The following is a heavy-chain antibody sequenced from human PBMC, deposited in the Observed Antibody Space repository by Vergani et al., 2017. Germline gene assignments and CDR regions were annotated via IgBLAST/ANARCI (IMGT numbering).Heavy chain of an antibody. CDR3: AREVLYCSSTSCYGFDY. CDR1: GGSISSGSYY. D-gene: IGHD2-2*01. CDR2: IYTSGST. V-gene: IGHV4-61*02. Sequence: QVQLQESGPGLVKPSQTLSLTCTVSGGSISSGSYYWSWIRQPAGKGLEWIGRIYTSGSTNYNPSLKSRVTISVDTSKNQFSLKLRSVPAADTAVYYCAREVLYCSSTSCYGFDYWGQGTLVTVSS. J-gene: IGHJ4*02.